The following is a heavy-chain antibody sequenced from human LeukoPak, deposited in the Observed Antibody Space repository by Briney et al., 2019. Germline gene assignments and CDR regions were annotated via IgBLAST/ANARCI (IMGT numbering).Heavy chain of an antibody. CDR1: GGTFSSYA. CDR2: IIPIFGTA. D-gene: IGHD2-15*01. Sequence: SVKVSCKASGGTFSSYAISWVRQAPGQGLEWMGGIIPIFGTANYAQKFQGRVTITADESTSTAYMELSSLRSEDTAVYYCARGKFSVAYYYGMDVWGQGTTVTVSS. CDR3: ARGKFSVAYYYGMDV. J-gene: IGHJ6*02. V-gene: IGHV1-69*13.